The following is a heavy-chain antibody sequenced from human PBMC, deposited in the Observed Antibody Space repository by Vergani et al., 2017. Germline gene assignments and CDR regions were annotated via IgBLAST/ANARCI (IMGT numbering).Heavy chain of an antibody. Sequence: QVQLVESGGGVVQPGRSLRLSCAASGFTFSSYAMHWVRQAPGKGLEWVAVISYDGSNKYYADSVKGRFTISRDNSKNTLYLQMNSLRAEDTAVYYFAREPRIVGANYYYYYMDVWGKGTTVTVSS. CDR2: ISYDGSNK. J-gene: IGHJ6*03. CDR1: GFTFSSYA. V-gene: IGHV3-30-3*01. D-gene: IGHD1-26*01. CDR3: AREPRIVGANYYYYYMDV.